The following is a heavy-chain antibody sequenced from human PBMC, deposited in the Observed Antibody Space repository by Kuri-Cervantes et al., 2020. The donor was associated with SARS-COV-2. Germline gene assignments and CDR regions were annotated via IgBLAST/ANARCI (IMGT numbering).Heavy chain of an antibody. Sequence: LSLTCAASGFTFSSYGMHWVRQAPGKGLEWVAVIWYDGSNKYYADSVKGRFTISRDNSKNTLYLQMNSLRAEDTAVYYCARMESTADWYFDLWGRGTLVTVSS. V-gene: IGHV3-33*01. CDR3: ARMESTADWYFDL. CDR2: IWYDGSNK. CDR1: GFTFSSYG. D-gene: IGHD5/OR15-5a*01. J-gene: IGHJ2*01.